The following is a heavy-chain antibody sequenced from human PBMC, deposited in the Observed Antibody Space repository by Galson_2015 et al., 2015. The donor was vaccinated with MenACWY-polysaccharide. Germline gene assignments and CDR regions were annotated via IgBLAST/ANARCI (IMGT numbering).Heavy chain of an antibody. V-gene: IGHV4-38-2*01. Sequence: SETLSLTCAVSDYSIRSGYFWGWIRQPPGKGLEWIGSIYHSGSTYYNPSLKSRVTISVDTSKNQFSLKLSSVTAADTAVYYCARVEKYSGSFYILYWGQGTLVTVSS. CDR3: ARVEKYSGSFYILY. D-gene: IGHD1-26*01. J-gene: IGHJ4*02. CDR1: DYSIRSGYF. CDR2: IYHSGST.